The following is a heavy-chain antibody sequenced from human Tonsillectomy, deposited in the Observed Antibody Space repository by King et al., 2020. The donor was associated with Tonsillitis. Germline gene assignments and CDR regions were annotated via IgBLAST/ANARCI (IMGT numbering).Heavy chain of an antibody. CDR2: INGDGSIT. Sequence: EVQLVESGGGLVQPGGSLRLSCVGSGFSFSNYWMTWVRQAPGKGLEWVANINGDGSITYHLDSVKGRFTFSRDNAKGSLYLQMNSLSVEDTAVYYCVRDLNPNVLTTYFDAFDMWGQGTMVTVSS. CDR3: VRDLNPNVLTTYFDAFDM. V-gene: IGHV3-7*01. CDR1: GFSFSNYW. J-gene: IGHJ3*02. D-gene: IGHD3-9*01.